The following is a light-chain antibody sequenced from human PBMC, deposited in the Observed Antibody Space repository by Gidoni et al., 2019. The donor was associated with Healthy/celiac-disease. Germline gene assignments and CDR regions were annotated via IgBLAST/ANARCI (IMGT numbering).Light chain of an antibody. J-gene: IGLJ3*02. V-gene: IGLV1-40*01. CDR1: SSNIGAGYD. CDR2: GNS. Sequence: QSVLTQPPPVSGAPGQTVTISCTGSSSNIGAGYDVHWYQQLPGTAPKLLIYGNSNRPSGVPDRFSGSKSGTSASLAITGLQAEDEADYYCQSYDSSLSGWVFGGGTKLTVL. CDR3: QSYDSSLSGWV.